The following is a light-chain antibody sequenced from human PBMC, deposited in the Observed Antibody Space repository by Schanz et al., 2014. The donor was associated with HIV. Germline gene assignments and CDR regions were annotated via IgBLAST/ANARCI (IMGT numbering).Light chain of an antibody. V-gene: IGLV2-23*02. Sequence: QSALTQPPSASRSPGQSVTISCTGTSSDAGHYDSVPRYQQHPGQAPKLMIYDVSNRPSGVSNRFSGSKSGNTASLTISGLQAEDEADYYCCSYAGSSTVVFGGGTKLTVL. J-gene: IGLJ2*01. CDR2: DVS. CDR1: SSDAGHYDS. CDR3: CSYAGSSTVV.